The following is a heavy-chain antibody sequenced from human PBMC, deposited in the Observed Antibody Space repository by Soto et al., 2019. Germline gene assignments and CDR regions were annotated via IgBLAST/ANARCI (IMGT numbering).Heavy chain of an antibody. D-gene: IGHD6-13*01. CDR2: IRSKANSYAT. CDR3: TRQVLQQLGADNWFDP. J-gene: IGHJ5*02. Sequence: GGSLRLSCAASGFTFSNAWMSWVRQAPGKGLEWVGRIRSKANSYATAYAASVKGRFTISRDDSKNTAYLQMNSLKTEDTAVYYCTRQVLQQLGADNWFDPWGQGTLVTVSS. CDR1: GFTFSNAW. V-gene: IGHV3-73*01.